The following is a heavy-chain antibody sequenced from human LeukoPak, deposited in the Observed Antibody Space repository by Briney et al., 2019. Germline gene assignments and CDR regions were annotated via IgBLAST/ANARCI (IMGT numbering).Heavy chain of an antibody. CDR2: IDTKTESP. D-gene: IGHD5-24*01. CDR3: ARSAERGWLQQLLEH. J-gene: IGHJ4*02. CDR1: GYTFTNYV. Sequence: GASVKVSCKASGYTFTNYVMNWVRQAPGQGLEWMGWIDTKTESPTYAQGFTGRFVFSLDTSVNTAYLQISSLKPEDTAVYYCARSAERGWLQQLLEHWGQGTLVSVSS. V-gene: IGHV7-4-1*02.